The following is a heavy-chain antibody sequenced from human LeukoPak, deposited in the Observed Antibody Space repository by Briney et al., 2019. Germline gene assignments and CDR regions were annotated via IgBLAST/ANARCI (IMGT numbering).Heavy chain of an antibody. D-gene: IGHD6-25*01. J-gene: IGHJ4*02. Sequence: ASVNVSCKASGYIFTSYGISWVRQAPGQGLEGMGWISAYNGNTNYAQKLQGRVTMTTDTSTSTAYMELRSLRSDDTAVYYCARDTRPYRTLDHWGQGTLVTVSS. V-gene: IGHV1-18*01. CDR1: GYIFTSYG. CDR3: ARDTRPYRTLDH. CDR2: ISAYNGNT.